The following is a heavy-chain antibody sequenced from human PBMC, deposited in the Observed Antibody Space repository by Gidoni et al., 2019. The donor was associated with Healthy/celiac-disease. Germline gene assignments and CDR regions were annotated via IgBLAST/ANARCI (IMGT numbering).Heavy chain of an antibody. D-gene: IGHD3-16*01. V-gene: IGHV3-21*01. CDR2: ISSSSNYI. CDR1: GFTFSNYI. J-gene: IGHJ4*02. Sequence: EVQLVESVCVLVKPGGSLRLSCAPSGFTFSNYIMNWVRQAPGKGLEWVSSISSSSNYIYYADSVRGRFTISRDNAKNSLYLQMNSRRAEETAVYYCARDSDYVWDWGQGTLVTVSS. CDR3: ARDSDYVWD.